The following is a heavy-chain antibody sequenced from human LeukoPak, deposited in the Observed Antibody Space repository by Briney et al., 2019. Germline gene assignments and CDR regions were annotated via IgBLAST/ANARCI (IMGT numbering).Heavy chain of an antibody. J-gene: IGHJ4*02. D-gene: IGHD5-18*01. V-gene: IGHV3-23*03. CDR2: IYSGGST. Sequence: GGSLRLSCAASGLTFSSYAMSWVRQAPGKGLEWVSVIYSGGSTYYADSVKGRFTISGDNSKNTLYLQVNSLRAEDTAVYYCAKEEYSSPSFDYWGQGTLVTVSS. CDR3: AKEEYSSPSFDY. CDR1: GLTFSSYA.